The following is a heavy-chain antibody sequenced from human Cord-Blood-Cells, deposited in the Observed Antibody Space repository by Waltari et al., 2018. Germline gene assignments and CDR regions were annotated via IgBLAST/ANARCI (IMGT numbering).Heavy chain of an antibody. CDR3: ATDSRAAGTRGFDY. V-gene: IGHV1-24*01. D-gene: IGHD6-13*01. CDR2: FVPEDGET. CDR1: GYTLTALS. Sequence: QVQLVQSGAEVKKPGASVKVSCKVSGYTLTALSMHWVRQVPGKGREWMGGFVPEDGETIYAQKFQGRVTMTEDTTTDTAYMELGSLGSEDTAVYYCATDSRAAGTRGFDYWGQGTLVTVSS. J-gene: IGHJ4*02.